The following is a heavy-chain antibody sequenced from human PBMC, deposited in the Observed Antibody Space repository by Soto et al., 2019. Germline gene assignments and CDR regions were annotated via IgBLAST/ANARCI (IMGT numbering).Heavy chain of an antibody. CDR3: VKDEDFWSGYSYGMDV. V-gene: IGHV3-23*01. D-gene: IGHD3-3*01. CDR2: ISGSGTNT. J-gene: IGHJ6*02. Sequence: HPGGSLRLSCAASGFTLRNYAMGWVRQAPGKGLEWVSAISGSGTNTYYADSVEGRFTISRDNSKNTLFLQMNSLRVEDTAVYYCVKDEDFWSGYSYGMDVWGQGTTVTVSS. CDR1: GFTLRNYA.